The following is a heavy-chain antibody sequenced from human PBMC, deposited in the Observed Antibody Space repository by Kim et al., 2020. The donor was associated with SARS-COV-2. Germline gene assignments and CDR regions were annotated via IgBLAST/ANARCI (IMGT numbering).Heavy chain of an antibody. Sequence: GGSLRLSCAASEFTFRSYAMDWVRQAPGKGLEWFSAIRGSGDGKYYSDPVKGRFTISRENSKNTLYLQMNSLRAEDTAVYYCAKEMSGAYVVRDSFDYWGQGTLVTVSS. CDR2: IRGSGDGK. CDR1: EFTFRSYA. V-gene: IGHV3-23*01. CDR3: AKEMSGAYVVRDSFDY. J-gene: IGHJ4*02. D-gene: IGHD5-12*01.